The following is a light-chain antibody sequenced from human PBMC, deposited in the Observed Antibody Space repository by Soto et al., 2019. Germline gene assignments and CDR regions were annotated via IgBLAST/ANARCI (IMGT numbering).Light chain of an antibody. CDR3: QQYSSSPHT. CDR1: QSVTNNY. V-gene: IGKV3-20*01. J-gene: IGKJ2*01. Sequence: ESVLTQSPGTLSLSPGERATLSCRATQSVTNNYFAWYQQKPGQSPRLLIYGVSIRATDIPDRFSGSGSGTDFTLTISRLEPEDFVVYYCQQYSSSPHTFGQGTKLEVK. CDR2: GVS.